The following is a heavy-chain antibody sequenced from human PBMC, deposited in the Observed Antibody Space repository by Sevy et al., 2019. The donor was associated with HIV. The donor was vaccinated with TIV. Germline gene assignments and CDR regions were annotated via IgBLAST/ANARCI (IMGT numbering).Heavy chain of an antibody. J-gene: IGHJ4*02. Sequence: GGSLRLSCAASGFTVSSNYMSWVRQAPGKGLEWVPVIYSGGSTYYADSVKGRFTISRDNSKIKLYLQMNSLRAEDTAVYYCARDVRRRGTFDYWGQGTLVTVSS. V-gene: IGHV3-53*01. D-gene: IGHD1-26*01. CDR1: GFTVSSNY. CDR2: IYSGGST. CDR3: ARDVRRRGTFDY.